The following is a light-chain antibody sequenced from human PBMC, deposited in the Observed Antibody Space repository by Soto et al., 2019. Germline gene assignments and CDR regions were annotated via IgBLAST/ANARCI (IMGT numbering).Light chain of an antibody. J-gene: IGLJ1*01. CDR2: EVT. CDR1: SSDVGGYTY. V-gene: IGLV2-14*01. Sequence: QSALTQPASVSGSPGQSITISCTGTSSDVGGYTYVSWYQQHPGKAPKLLVYEVTNRPSGVSTRFSGSKSGNTASLTISGLQAEDEAEYYCSSYTSINSRVFGTGTKLTVL. CDR3: SSYTSINSRV.